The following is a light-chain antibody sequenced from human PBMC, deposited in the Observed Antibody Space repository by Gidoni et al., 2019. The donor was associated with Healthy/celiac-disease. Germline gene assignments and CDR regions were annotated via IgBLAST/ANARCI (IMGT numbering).Light chain of an antibody. CDR2: QDS. V-gene: IGLV3-1*01. Sequence: YELTQPPSVSVSPGQTASITCSGDKLGDKYACWYQQKQGQSPVLVIYQDSKRPSGIPERFSGSNSGNTATLTISGTQAMDEADYYCQAWDSSTAVFGGGTKLTVL. J-gene: IGLJ2*01. CDR1: KLGDKY. CDR3: QAWDSSTAV.